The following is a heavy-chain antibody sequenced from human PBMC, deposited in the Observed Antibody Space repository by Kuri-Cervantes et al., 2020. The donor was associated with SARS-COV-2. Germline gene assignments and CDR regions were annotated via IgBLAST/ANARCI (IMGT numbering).Heavy chain of an antibody. CDR3: ARLPALPWYFVY. Sequence: AGTLSLTCAASGFPFSSYAMSWVRQAPGKWLEWVSAISGSGGSTYYADSVKVRFTIPRDNSKNTLYLQMNSLRAEGTAVYYCARLPALPWYFVYWGQGTLVTVSS. CDR1: GFPFSSYA. V-gene: IGHV3-23*01. CDR2: ISGSGGST. D-gene: IGHD2-15*01. J-gene: IGHJ4*02.